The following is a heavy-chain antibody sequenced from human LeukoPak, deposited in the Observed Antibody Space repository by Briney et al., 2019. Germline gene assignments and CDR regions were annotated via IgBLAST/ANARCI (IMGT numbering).Heavy chain of an antibody. V-gene: IGHV3-23*01. J-gene: IGHJ4*02. D-gene: IGHD2-15*01. CDR2: ISGSGGRT. CDR3: AKNWGYCSGDSFYFDY. Sequence: PGGSLRLSCAASGFTFSNYVMSWVRQAPGKGLEWVSTISGSGGRTFYADAVKGRFTISRDNSKNTLYVQMNSLRAEDTAVYYCAKNWGYCSGDSFYFDYWGQGTLVPVSS. CDR1: GFTFSNYV.